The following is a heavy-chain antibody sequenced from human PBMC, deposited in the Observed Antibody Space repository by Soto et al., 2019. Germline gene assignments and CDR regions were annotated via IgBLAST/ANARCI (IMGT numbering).Heavy chain of an antibody. V-gene: IGHV1-69*12. J-gene: IGHJ4*02. CDR3: ARSRANYYDSSGYYYSTFDY. Sequence: QVQLVQSGAEVKKPGSSVKVSCKTSGGTFSSYAISWVRQAPGQGLEWMGGIIPMFGTANYAQKFQGRATITADESTSTAYMELSSMRSEDTAVYYCARSRANYYDSSGYYYSTFDYWGQGTLVTVSS. CDR2: IIPMFGTA. CDR1: GGTFSSYA. D-gene: IGHD3-22*01.